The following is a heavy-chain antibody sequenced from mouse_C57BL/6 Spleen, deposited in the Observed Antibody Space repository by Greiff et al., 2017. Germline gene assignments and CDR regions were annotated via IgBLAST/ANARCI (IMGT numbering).Heavy chain of an antibody. V-gene: IGHV1-54*01. CDR1: GYAFTDYL. D-gene: IGHD2-3*01. J-gene: IGHJ4*01. Sequence: QVQLQQSGAELVRPGTSVKVSCKASGYAFTDYLIEWVKQRPGQGLEWIGVINPGSGGTNYNEKFKGKATLTADKSSSTAYMQLSSLTSEDSAVYFCARGVYDDYAMDYWGQGTSLTVSS. CDR3: ARGVYDDYAMDY. CDR2: INPGSGGT.